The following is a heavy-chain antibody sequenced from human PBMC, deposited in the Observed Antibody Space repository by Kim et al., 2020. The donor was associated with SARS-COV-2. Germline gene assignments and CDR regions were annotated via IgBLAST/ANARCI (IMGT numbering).Heavy chain of an antibody. J-gene: IGHJ6*02. CDR1: GFTFSSYE. CDR2: ISSSGSTI. CDR3: AGESGGGMDV. V-gene: IGHV3-48*03. Sequence: GGSLRLSCAASGFTFSSYEMNWVRQAPGKGLEWVSYISSSGSTIYYADSVKGRFTISRDNAKNSLYLQMNSLRAEDTAVYYCAGESGGGMDVWGQGTTVTVSS.